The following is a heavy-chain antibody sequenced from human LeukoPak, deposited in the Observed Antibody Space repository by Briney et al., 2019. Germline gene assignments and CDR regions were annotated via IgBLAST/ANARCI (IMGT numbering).Heavy chain of an antibody. V-gene: IGHV4-59*11. CDR1: GGSISSHY. J-gene: IGHJ3*02. CDR3: AIRRLPGAFDI. CDR2: ISYAGST. D-gene: IGHD4-11*01. Sequence: SETLSLTCTVSGGSISSHYWSWIRQPPGKELEWIGFISYAGSTNYNPSLKSRVSISVDTSKNQFSLKLTSVTAADTAVYYCAIRRLPGAFDIWGQGTMVTVSS.